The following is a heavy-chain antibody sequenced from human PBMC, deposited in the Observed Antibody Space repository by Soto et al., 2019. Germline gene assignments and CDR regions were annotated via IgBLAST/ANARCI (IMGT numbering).Heavy chain of an antibody. CDR2: IYHSGST. D-gene: IGHD3-3*01. CDR1: GYSISSGYY. V-gene: IGHV4-38-2*02. Sequence: SETVSLTCAVSGYSISSGYYWGWIRQPPGKVLVWIVSIYHSGSTYYNPSLNSRVTISVDASKNQFSLKLSSVTAADTAVYYCARDCDYDFWSGYPSSYGMDVWGQGTTVTVSS. J-gene: IGHJ6*02. CDR3: ARDCDYDFWSGYPSSYGMDV.